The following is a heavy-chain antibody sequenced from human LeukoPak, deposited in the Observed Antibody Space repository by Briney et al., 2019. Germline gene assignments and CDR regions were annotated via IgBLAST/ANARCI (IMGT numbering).Heavy chain of an antibody. Sequence: SVKVSCKASGGTFSSYAISWVRQAPGQGLEWMGRIIPILGIANYAQKFQGRVTITADKSTSTAYMELSSLRSEDTAVYYCARDFDSGGEGDYWGQGTLVTVSS. CDR2: IIPILGIA. CDR1: GGTFSSYA. V-gene: IGHV1-69*04. J-gene: IGHJ4*02. CDR3: ARDFDSGGEGDY. D-gene: IGHD3-10*01.